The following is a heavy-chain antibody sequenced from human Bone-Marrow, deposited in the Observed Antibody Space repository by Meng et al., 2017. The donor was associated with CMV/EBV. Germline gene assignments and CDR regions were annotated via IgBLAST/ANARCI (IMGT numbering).Heavy chain of an antibody. D-gene: IGHD2-2*01. CDR2: INHSGST. Sequence: SETLSLTCAVYGGSFSGYYWSWIRQPPGKGLEWIGEINHSGSTNYNPSLKSRVTISVDTSKNQFSLKLSSVTAADTAVYYCATEPPGRGPAAGSTPFNYWGQGSLVTVSS. CDR1: GGSFSGYY. V-gene: IGHV4-34*01. J-gene: IGHJ4*02. CDR3: ATEPPGRGPAAGSTPFNY.